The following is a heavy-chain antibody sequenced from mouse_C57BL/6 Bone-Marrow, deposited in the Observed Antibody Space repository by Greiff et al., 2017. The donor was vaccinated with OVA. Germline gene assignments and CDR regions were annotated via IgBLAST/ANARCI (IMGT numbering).Heavy chain of an antibody. D-gene: IGHD1-1*01. V-gene: IGHV1-50*01. CDR1: GYTFTSYW. J-gene: IGHJ4*01. Sequence: VQLQQPGAELVKPGASVKLSCKASGYTFTSYWMQWVKQRPGQGLEWIGEIDSSASYTNYNQKFKGKATFTVDTSSSTAYVQLSSLTSKDSAVDYCARGSDGTTWGAMDYWGQGTSVTVSS. CDR3: ARGSDGTTWGAMDY. CDR2: IDSSASYT.